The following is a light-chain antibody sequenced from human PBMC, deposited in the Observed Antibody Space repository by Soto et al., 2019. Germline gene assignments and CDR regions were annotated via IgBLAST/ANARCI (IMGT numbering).Light chain of an antibody. CDR1: QSVSSY. CDR2: DAS. CDR3: QQYNNWPPMT. J-gene: IGKJ1*01. V-gene: IGKV3-15*01. Sequence: EIVMTQSPATLSVSPGERATLSCRASQSVSSYLAWYQQKPGQAPRLLIYDASTRATGIPARFSGSGSGTEFTLTISSLQSEDFAVYYCQQYNNWPPMTFGQGTKVDIK.